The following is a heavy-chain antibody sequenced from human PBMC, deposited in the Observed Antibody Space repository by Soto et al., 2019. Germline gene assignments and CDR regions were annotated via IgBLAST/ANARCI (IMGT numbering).Heavy chain of an antibody. V-gene: IGHV4-39*01. CDR3: AIRETAGCTHLSFAP. J-gene: IGHJ5*02. CDR2: IYYSGST. Sequence: SETLSLTSTVSAGSIRSSSFHLGWIRQPQGKGLEWIGSIYYSGSTYYSPSLKSRVTISLDTSKNQFSLKLSSVTAADTAVYYCAIRETAGCTHLSFAPCGQAPLIT. D-gene: IGHD2-8*01. CDR1: AGSIRSSSFH.